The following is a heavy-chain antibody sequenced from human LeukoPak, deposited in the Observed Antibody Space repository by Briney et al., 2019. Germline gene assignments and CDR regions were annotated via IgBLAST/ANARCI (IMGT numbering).Heavy chain of an antibody. CDR3: AKGGYGYSPFDY. CDR1: GFTFSSYA. D-gene: IGHD5-18*01. V-gene: IGHV3-23*01. J-gene: IGHJ4*02. Sequence: GGSLRLSCAASGFTFSSYAMSWVRQAPGKGLEWVSAISDSGAHTYYTDSVKGRFTISRDNSKNTLYLQMNSLRAEDTAVYYCAKGGYGYSPFDYWGQGSLVTVSS. CDR2: ISDSGAHT.